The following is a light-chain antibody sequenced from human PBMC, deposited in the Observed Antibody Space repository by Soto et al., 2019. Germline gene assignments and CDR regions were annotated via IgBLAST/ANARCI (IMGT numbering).Light chain of an antibody. CDR1: QYINTR. J-gene: IGKJ4*01. CDR2: QTS. V-gene: IGKV3-11*01. CDR3: QQRSNWPPLT. Sequence: EIVLTQSPATLSSFPGDRVTLSCRASQYINTRLAWYQHRPGQAPRLLIYQTSLRAAGIPARFSDSGSGTDFTLTISSLEPEDFAVYYCQQRSNWPPLTFGGGTKVDI.